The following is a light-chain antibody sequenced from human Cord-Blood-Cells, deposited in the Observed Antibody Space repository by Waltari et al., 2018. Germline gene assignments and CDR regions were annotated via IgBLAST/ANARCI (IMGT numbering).Light chain of an antibody. J-gene: IGLJ1*01. V-gene: IGLV2-11*01. CDR1: SSDVGGYNY. CDR2: DVS. CDR3: CSYAGSYTYV. Sequence: QSALTQPRSVSGSPGQSVTISSTGTSSDVGGYNYVSWYQQHPSKAPKLMIYDVSKQPSGVPDRFSGSKSGNTASRTISGLQAEDEADYYCCSYAGSYTYVFGTGTKVTVL.